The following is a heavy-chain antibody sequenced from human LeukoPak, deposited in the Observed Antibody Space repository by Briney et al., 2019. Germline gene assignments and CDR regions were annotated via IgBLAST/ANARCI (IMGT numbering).Heavy chain of an antibody. CDR3: IVFGDSNH. CDR1: GLTFSSYW. CDR2: INSDGSST. D-gene: IGHD4-17*01. Sequence: GGSLRLSCAASGLTFSSYWMHWVRQAPGKGLVWVSRINSDGSSTSYADSVKGRFTISRDTSKNTLYLQINSLRVEDTAVYYCIVFGDSNHWGQGTLVTVSS. J-gene: IGHJ5*02. V-gene: IGHV3-74*01.